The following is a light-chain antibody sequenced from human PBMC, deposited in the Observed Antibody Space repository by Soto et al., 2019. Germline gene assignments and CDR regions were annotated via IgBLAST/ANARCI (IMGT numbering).Light chain of an antibody. CDR3: QQANSFPLT. Sequence: DIPMTPSPSSLSASVVDRGTLTCRASQVITTWLAWYQQKPGKAPNLLIYAASNLQSGVPSRFSGSGSGTDFTLTISSLQPEDFATYYCQQANSFPLTFGGGTKVDI. J-gene: IGKJ4*01. CDR2: AAS. V-gene: IGKV1-12*01. CDR1: QVITTW.